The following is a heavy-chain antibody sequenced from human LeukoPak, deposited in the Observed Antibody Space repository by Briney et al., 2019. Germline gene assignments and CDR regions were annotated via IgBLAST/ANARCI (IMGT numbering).Heavy chain of an antibody. CDR2: VIPIFGTA. CDR1: GYTFTSYA. Sequence: SVKVSCKASGYTFTSYAISWVRQAPGQGLEWMGGVIPIFGTANYAQKFQGRVTITTDESTSTAYMELSSLRSEDTAVYFCARGDSNLAYWGQGTLITVSS. V-gene: IGHV1-69*05. CDR3: ARGDSNLAY. J-gene: IGHJ4*02. D-gene: IGHD4-11*01.